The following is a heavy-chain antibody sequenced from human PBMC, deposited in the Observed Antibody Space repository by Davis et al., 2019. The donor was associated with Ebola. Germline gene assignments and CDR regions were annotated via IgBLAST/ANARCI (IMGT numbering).Heavy chain of an antibody. CDR2: INHSGST. CDR3: ARGPKQPGYSINWDDYYAMDV. D-gene: IGHD6-13*01. CDR1: GFTFSSYW. Sequence: MPGGSLRLSCAASGFTFSSYWMSWIRQPPGKGLEWIGEINHSGSTNYNPSLKSRVTISVDTSKNQFSLKLSSVTAADTAVYYCARGPKQPGYSINWDDYYAMDVWGQGTTVTVSS. J-gene: IGHJ6*02. V-gene: IGHV4-34*01.